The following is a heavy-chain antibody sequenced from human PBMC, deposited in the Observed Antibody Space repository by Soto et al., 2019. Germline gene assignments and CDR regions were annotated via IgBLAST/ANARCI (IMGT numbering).Heavy chain of an antibody. CDR3: ARGRYCLTGRCFPNWFDS. J-gene: IGHJ5*01. V-gene: IGHV4-30-4*01. Sequence: KTSETLSLTCSVSGDSISTVDYFWAWVRQPPGQALEYIGYIYKSATTYYNPSFESRVAISLDTSKSQFSLNVTSLTAADTAVYLCARGRYCLTGRCFPNWFDSWGQGTLVTVSS. D-gene: IGHD2-15*01. CDR2: IYKSATT. CDR1: GDSISTVDYF.